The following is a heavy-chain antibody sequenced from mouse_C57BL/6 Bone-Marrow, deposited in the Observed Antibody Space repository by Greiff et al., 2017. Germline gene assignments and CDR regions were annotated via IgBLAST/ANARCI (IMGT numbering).Heavy chain of an antibody. CDR3: ARRRSYAMDY. CDR2: INYDGSST. CDR1: GFTFSDYY. J-gene: IGHJ4*01. V-gene: IGHV5-16*02. Sequence: EVMLVESEGGLVQPGSSMKLSCTASGFTFSDYYMAWVRQVPEKGLEWVANINYDGSSTYYLDSLKSRFIISRDNAKNILYLQMSSLKSEDTATYYCARRRSYAMDYWGQGTSVTVSS.